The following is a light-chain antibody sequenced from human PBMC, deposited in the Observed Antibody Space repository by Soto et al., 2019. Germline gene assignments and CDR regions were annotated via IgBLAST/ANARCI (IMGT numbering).Light chain of an antibody. Sequence: EIVMTQSPATLSVSPGERATLSCRASQSVSSNLAWYQQKPGQVPRLLIYGESTRATGIPARFSGSGSGTEFTLTISSLHSEDFAVYYCQQYNNWPPWTFGQGTKVEIK. J-gene: IGKJ1*01. CDR3: QQYNNWPPWT. CDR2: GES. CDR1: QSVSSN. V-gene: IGKV3-15*01.